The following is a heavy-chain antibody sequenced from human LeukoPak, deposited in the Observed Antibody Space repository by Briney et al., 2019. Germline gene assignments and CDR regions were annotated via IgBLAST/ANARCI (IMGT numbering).Heavy chain of an antibody. CDR3: ARDFPPSGWDGHWFDP. D-gene: IGHD6-19*01. Sequence: PSETLSLTCTVSGGSISSSSYYWGWIRQPPGKGLEWIGSIYHSGSTYYNPSLKSRVTISVDTSKNQLSLKLSSVTAADTAVYYCARDFPPSGWDGHWFDPWGQGTLVTVSS. V-gene: IGHV4-39*07. CDR2: IYHSGST. CDR1: GGSISSSSYY. J-gene: IGHJ5*02.